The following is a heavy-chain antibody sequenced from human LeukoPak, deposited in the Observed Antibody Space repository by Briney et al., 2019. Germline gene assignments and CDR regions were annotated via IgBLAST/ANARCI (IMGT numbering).Heavy chain of an antibody. CDR2: INPNSGGT. D-gene: IGHD6-19*01. CDR3: ARDLAIAVVGIACYGMDV. V-gene: IGHV1-2*02. Sequence: ASVKVSCKASGYTFTGYYMHWVRQAPGQGLEWMGWINPNSGGTNYAQKFQGRVTMTRDTSISTAYMELSRLRSDDTAVYYCARDLAIAVVGIACYGMDVWGQGTTVTVSS. CDR1: GYTFTGYY. J-gene: IGHJ6*02.